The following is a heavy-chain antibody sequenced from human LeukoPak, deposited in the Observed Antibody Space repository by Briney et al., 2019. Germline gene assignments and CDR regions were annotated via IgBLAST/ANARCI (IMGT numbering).Heavy chain of an antibody. D-gene: IGHD6-19*01. Sequence: SVKVSCKASGGTFSSYAISWVRQAPGQGLEWMGRITPIFGTANYAQRLQGRVTITTDESTSTAYMELSSLRSEDTAVYYCARDLSPGSVFRIAVAGNNWFDPWGQGTLVTVSS. V-gene: IGHV1-69*05. J-gene: IGHJ5*02. CDR2: ITPIFGTA. CDR3: ARDLSPGSVFRIAVAGNNWFDP. CDR1: GGTFSSYA.